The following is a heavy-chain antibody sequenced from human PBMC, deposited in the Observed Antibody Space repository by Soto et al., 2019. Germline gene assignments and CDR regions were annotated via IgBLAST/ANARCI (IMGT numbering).Heavy chain of an antibody. CDR3: ARDPVFREGHAFDI. D-gene: IGHD6-19*01. CDR1: GGSISSGGYY. CDR2: IYYSGST. V-gene: IGHV4-31*03. J-gene: IGHJ3*02. Sequence: QVQLQESGPGLVKPSQTLSLTCTVSGGSISSGGYYWSWIRQHPGKGLEWIGYIYYSGSTYYNPSLKSRVTISVDTSNTQFSLKLSSVTAADTAVYYCARDPVFREGHAFDIWGQGTMVTVSS.